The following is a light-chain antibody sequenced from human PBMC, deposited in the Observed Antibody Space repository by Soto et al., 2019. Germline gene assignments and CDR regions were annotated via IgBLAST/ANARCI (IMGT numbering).Light chain of an antibody. CDR1: SSDVGGYNY. CDR2: EVS. J-gene: IGLJ2*01. V-gene: IGLV2-8*01. Sequence: QSVLTQPPSASGSPGQSVTISCTGTSSDVGGYNYVSWYQQHPGKAPKLMIYEVSKRPSGVPDRFSGSESGNTASLTVSGLQAEDEADYYCSSYAGSNILVVFGGGTKLTVL. CDR3: SSYAGSNILVV.